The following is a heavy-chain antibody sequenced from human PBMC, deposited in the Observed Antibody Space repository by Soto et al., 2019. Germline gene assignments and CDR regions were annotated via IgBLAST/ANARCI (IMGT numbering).Heavy chain of an antibody. CDR1: GGTFSSYA. V-gene: IGHV1-69*01. Sequence: QVQLVQSGAEVKKPGSSVKVSCKASGGTFSSYAISWVRQAPGQGLEWMGGIIPIFGTANYAQKFQGRVTITADESTSTAYMERSSLRSEDTAVYYCASPGNMVRGVIPHYYYYGMDVWGQGTTVTVSS. CDR2: IIPIFGTA. J-gene: IGHJ6*02. D-gene: IGHD3-10*01. CDR3: ASPGNMVRGVIPHYYYYGMDV.